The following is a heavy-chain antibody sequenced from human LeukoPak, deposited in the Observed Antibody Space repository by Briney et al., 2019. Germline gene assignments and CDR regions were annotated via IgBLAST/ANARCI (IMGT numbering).Heavy chain of an antibody. CDR2: IVPILGIA. CDR3: AGTGYCSSTSCYTWGTNYYYYYGMDV. J-gene: IGHJ6*02. Sequence: ASVTVSCKASGGTLSSYTISWVRQAPGQGLEWMGRIVPILGIANYAQKFQGRVTITADKSTSTAYMELSGLGSEDTAVYYCAGTGYCSSTSCYTWGTNYYYYYGMDVWGQGTTVTVSS. V-gene: IGHV1-69*02. CDR1: GGTLSSYT. D-gene: IGHD2-2*02.